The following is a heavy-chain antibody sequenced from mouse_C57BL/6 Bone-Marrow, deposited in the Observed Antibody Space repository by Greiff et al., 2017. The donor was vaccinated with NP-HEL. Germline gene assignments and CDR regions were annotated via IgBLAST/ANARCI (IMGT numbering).Heavy chain of an antibody. V-gene: IGHV14-4*01. D-gene: IGHD2-2*01. CDR1: GFNIKDDY. CDR3: TTDLLWLRRKGSYFDY. Sequence: EVQLVESGAELVRPGASVKLSCTASGFNIKDDYMHWVKQRPEQGLEWIGWIDPENGDTEYASKFQGKATITADTSSNTAYLQLSSLTSEDTAVYYCTTDLLWLRRKGSYFDYWGQGTTLTVSS. J-gene: IGHJ2*01. CDR2: IDPENGDT.